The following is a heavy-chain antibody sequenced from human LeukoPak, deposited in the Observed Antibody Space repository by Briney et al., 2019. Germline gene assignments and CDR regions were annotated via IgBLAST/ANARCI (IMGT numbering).Heavy chain of an antibody. CDR1: GASFSNYY. Sequence: WETLSLTCAVYGASFSNYYWSWISQHPGKGLEWIGEINDSGTINYNPSLMSRVTISVDKSKNQFSLKLSSVTAADTAVYYCARRWNYGRNYYIDVWGKGATVSVSS. J-gene: IGHJ6*03. D-gene: IGHD1-7*01. CDR3: ARRWNYGRNYYIDV. V-gene: IGHV4-34*01. CDR2: INDSGTI.